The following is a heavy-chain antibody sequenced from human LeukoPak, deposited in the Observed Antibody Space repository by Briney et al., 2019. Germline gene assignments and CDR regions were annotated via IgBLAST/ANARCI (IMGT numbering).Heavy chain of an antibody. D-gene: IGHD6-13*01. V-gene: IGHV3-21*01. CDR3: ARESSSDAFDI. CDR2: ISSSSSYI. CDR1: GFTFSSYS. Sequence: GGSLRLSCAASGFTFSSYSMNWVRQAPGKGLEWVSSISSSSSYIYYADSVKGRFTISRDNAKNSIYLQMNSLRAEDTAVYYCARESSSDAFDIWGQGTMVTVSS. J-gene: IGHJ3*02.